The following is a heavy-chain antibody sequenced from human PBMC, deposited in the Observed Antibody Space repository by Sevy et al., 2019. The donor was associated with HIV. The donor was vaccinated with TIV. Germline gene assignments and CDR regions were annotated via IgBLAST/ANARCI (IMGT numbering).Heavy chain of an antibody. J-gene: IGHJ6*02. V-gene: IGHV3-48*01. D-gene: IGHD5-12*01. CDR3: AREGGYSDQGMDV. Sequence: GGSLRLSCAASGFTFSSYSMNWVRQAPGKGLEWASYISGSSTTIYYADSVNGRLTISRDNAKNSLYLKMNSLRAEDTAVYYCAREGGYSDQGMDVWGQGTTVTVSS. CDR2: ISGSSTTI. CDR1: GFTFSSYS.